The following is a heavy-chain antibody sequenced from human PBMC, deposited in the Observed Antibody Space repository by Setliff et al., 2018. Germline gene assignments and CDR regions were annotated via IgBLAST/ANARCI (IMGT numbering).Heavy chain of an antibody. J-gene: IGHJ3*01. D-gene: IGHD6-25*01. V-gene: IGHV3-21*01. CDR3: ARSPANGGHDAFDV. CDR2: ISDSSIYI. CDR1: GFTFSTYS. Sequence: GESLRLSCAASGFTFSTYSMHWVRQAPGKGLEWVSSISDSSIYICYVDSVKGRFTISRDNAQNSLYLQMDSLRAEDTAVYYCARSPANGGHDAFDVWGQGTMVTVSS.